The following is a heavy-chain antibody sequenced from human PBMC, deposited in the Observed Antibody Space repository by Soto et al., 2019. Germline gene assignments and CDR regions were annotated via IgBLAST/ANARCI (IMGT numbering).Heavy chain of an antibody. V-gene: IGHV4-31*03. CDR3: ARLPSSLGQKAGYSSSWYYYYYGMDV. CDR2: IYDSGST. J-gene: IGHJ6*02. Sequence: PSETLSLTCTVSGGSISRSGYFWSWIRQHPGKGLEWIGYIYDSGSTYYNPSLKSRVTISVDTSKNQFSLKLSSVTAADTAVYYCARLPSSLGQKAGYSSSWYYYYYGMDVWGQGTTVTVSS. CDR1: GGSISRSGYF. D-gene: IGHD6-13*01.